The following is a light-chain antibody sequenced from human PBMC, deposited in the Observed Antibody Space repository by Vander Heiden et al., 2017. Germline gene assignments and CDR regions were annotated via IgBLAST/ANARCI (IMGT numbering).Light chain of an antibody. V-gene: IGLV10-54*01. J-gene: IGLJ3*02. CDR2: RNN. CDR1: SNNVGNQG. Sequence: AGLTQPPSVSKGLRQTATLTCTGNSNNVGNQGADWLQQHQGHPPKLLSYRNNNRPSGISERLSASRSGNTASLTITGLQPEDEADYYCSAWDSSLSAWVFGGGTKLTVL. CDR3: SAWDSSLSAWV.